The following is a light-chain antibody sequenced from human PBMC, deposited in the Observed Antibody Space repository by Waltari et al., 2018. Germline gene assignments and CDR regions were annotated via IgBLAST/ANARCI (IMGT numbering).Light chain of an antibody. CDR1: QSVATN. V-gene: IGKV3-15*01. Sequence: IVMTQSPATLSVSPGEGATLSCWASQSVATNLAWYQQQPGQGPRLLISESSTRVAGIPARFSGRGSGTEFTLTISSLQSEDFAVYYCQQYNTYYSFGQGTRLEIK. J-gene: IGKJ2*01. CDR2: ESS. CDR3: QQYNTYYS.